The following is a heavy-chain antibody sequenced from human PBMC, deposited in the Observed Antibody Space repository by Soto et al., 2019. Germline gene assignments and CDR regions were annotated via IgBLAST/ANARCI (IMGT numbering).Heavy chain of an antibody. CDR3: ARGGLLPDY. V-gene: IGHV4-30-2*01. J-gene: IGHJ4*02. Sequence: SETLSLTCTVSGGPISSGGYSWSWIRQPPGKGLEWIGYISHSGSTYYNPSLKSRVTISVDRSKNQFSLKLSSVTAADTAVYYCARGGLLPDYWGQGTLFTVSS. D-gene: IGHD6-19*01. CDR2: ISHSGST. CDR1: GGPISSGGYS.